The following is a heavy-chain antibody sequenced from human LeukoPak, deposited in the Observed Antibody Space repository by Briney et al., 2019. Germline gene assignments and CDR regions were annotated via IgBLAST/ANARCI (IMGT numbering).Heavy chain of an antibody. Sequence: GGSLRLSCAASGFTFSSYSMTWVRQAPGKGLEWVSSISSSSSYIYYADSVKGRFTISRDNAKNSLYLQMNSLRAEDTAVYYCGLYTSSQTGMDVWGQGTAVTVSS. CDR2: ISSSSSYI. CDR1: GFTFSSYS. CDR3: GLYTSSQTGMDV. V-gene: IGHV3-21*01. J-gene: IGHJ6*02. D-gene: IGHD6-19*01.